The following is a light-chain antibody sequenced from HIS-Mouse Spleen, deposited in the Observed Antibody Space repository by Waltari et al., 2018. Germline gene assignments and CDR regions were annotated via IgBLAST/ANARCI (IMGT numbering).Light chain of an antibody. J-gene: IGLJ1*01. Sequence: SYDLTQPPSVSVSPGQTARITCSGDALPKQYADWYQQKPGQAPVLVIYKDSERPSGIPERFSGSSSGTTVTLTISGVQAEDEADYYCQSADSSGTYVFGTGTKVTVL. CDR3: QSADSSGTYV. CDR2: KDS. V-gene: IGLV3-25*03. CDR1: ALPKQY.